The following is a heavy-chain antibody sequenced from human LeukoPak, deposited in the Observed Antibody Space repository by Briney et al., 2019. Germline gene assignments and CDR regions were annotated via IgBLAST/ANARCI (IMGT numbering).Heavy chain of an antibody. CDR1: GYTFTSYG. CDR2: ISTYNGNT. CDR3: ARGGGGDTYYYFGMDV. Sequence: ASVKVSCKASGYTFTSYGISWVRQAPGQGLEWMGWISTYNGNTNYAQNLQGRVTMTSDTSTSTAYMELRSLRSDDTAVYYCARGGGGDTYYYFGMDVWGQGTTVTVSS. D-gene: IGHD2-21*02. V-gene: IGHV1-18*01. J-gene: IGHJ6*02.